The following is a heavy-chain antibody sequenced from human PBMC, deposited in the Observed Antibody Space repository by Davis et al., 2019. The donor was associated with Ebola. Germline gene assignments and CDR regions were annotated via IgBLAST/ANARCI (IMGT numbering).Heavy chain of an antibody. D-gene: IGHD2-15*01. CDR3: ARGPCSGGSCYYYYVMDV. CDR2: IKQDGSEK. CDR1: GFSFSSYW. Sequence: GESLKISCAASGFSFSSYWMSWVRQAPGKGLEWVASIKQDGSEKYYVDSVKGRFTISRDNAKNSLYLQMNSLRAEDTAVYYCARGPCSGGSCYYYYVMDVWGQGTTVTVSS. J-gene: IGHJ6*02. V-gene: IGHV3-7*01.